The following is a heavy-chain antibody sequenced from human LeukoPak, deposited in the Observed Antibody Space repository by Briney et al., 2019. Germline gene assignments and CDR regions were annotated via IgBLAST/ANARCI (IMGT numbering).Heavy chain of an antibody. Sequence: SETLSLTCTVSGGSISSSSYYWGWIRQPPGKGLEWIGSIYYSGSTYYNPSLKSRVTISVDTSKNQFSLKLSSVTAADTAVYYCARDPYYYYDSSGGPYYFDYWGQGTLVTVSP. V-gene: IGHV4-39*07. D-gene: IGHD3-22*01. CDR2: IYYSGST. CDR3: ARDPYYYYDSSGGPYYFDY. J-gene: IGHJ4*02. CDR1: GGSISSSSYY.